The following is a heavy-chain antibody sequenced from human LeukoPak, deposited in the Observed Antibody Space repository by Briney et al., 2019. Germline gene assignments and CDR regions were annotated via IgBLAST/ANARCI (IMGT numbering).Heavy chain of an antibody. CDR3: ARETYYYDSSGSKYYFDY. CDR1: GFTFSSYW. J-gene: IGHJ4*02. V-gene: IGHV3-7*01. D-gene: IGHD3-22*01. Sequence: GGSLRLSCAASGFTFSSYWMSWVRQAPGKGLEWVANIKQDGSEKYYVDSVKGRFTISRDNAKNSLYLQMNSLRAEDTAVYYCARETYYYDSSGSKYYFDYWGQGTLVTVSS. CDR2: IKQDGSEK.